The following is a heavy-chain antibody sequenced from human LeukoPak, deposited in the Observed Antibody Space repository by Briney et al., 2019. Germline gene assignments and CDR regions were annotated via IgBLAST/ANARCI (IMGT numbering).Heavy chain of an antibody. CDR2: INWNGGST. D-gene: IGHD1-26*01. CDR3: AKHLRATNTYSFFGLDV. CDR1: GFSFKDYG. V-gene: IGHV3-9*01. Sequence: PGRSLRLSCAATGFSFKDYGMHWVRRPPGKGLEWVSAINWNGGSTDYADSVKGRFTISRDNAKNPLYLQLSSLRPEDTAVYYCAKHLRATNTYSFFGLDVWGLGTTVTVSS. J-gene: IGHJ6*02.